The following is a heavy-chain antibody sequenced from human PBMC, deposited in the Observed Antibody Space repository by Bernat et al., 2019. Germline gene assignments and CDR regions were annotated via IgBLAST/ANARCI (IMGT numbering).Heavy chain of an antibody. CDR1: GGTFSSYA. J-gene: IGHJ2*01. CDR3: ARAIGSSVVVPAAMWYFDL. D-gene: IGHD2-2*01. Sequence: QVQLVQSGAEVKKPGSSVKVSCKASGGTFSSYAISWVRQAPGQGLEWMGGIIPIFGTANYAQKFQGRVTITADESTSTAYMELSSLRSEDTAVYYCARAIGSSVVVPAAMWYFDLLGRGTLVTVSS. V-gene: IGHV1-69*01. CDR2: IIPIFGTA.